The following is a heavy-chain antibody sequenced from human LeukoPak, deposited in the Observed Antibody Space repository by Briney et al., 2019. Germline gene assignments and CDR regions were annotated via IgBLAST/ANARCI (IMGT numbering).Heavy chain of an antibody. CDR1: GFTFSSYV. CDR3: AKVPTYYYDSSGYPIY. J-gene: IGHJ4*02. CDR2: IGGSVGSM. Sequence: GGSLRLSCAASGFTFSSYVMSWVRQAPGKGLEWVSNIGGSVGSMFYAASVKGRFAISRDNSKNTLFLQMNNLRVEDTAVYYCAKVPTYYYDSSGYPIYWGQGTLVTVSS. V-gene: IGHV3-23*01. D-gene: IGHD3-22*01.